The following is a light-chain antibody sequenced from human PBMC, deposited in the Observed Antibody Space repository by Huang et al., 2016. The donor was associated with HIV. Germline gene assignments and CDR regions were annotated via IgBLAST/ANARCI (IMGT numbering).Light chain of an antibody. CDR1: QSLSSSY. Sequence: EIVLTQSPGTLSLSPGERATLSCRASQSLSSSYLAWYQQRPGQAPRLIIYAASSRATGVPDRFSGSGSGTVFTLTISRLEPEDFAVYYCQQFRNSLTFGGGTKVEI. CDR2: AAS. V-gene: IGKV3-20*01. J-gene: IGKJ4*01. CDR3: QQFRNSLT.